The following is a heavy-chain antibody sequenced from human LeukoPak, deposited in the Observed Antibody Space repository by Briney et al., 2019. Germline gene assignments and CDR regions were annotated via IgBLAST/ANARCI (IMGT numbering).Heavy chain of an antibody. CDR3: TTDYYDTATEDY. Sequence: GGSLRLSCAGSGFTFSSYGMSWVRQAPGKGLEWVGRIKSKTDGGTTDYAAPVKGRFTISRDDSKNTLYLQMNSLKTEDTAVYYCTTDYYDTATEDYWGQGTLVTVSS. CDR1: GFTFSSYG. J-gene: IGHJ4*02. D-gene: IGHD3-22*01. CDR2: IKSKTDGGTT. V-gene: IGHV3-15*01.